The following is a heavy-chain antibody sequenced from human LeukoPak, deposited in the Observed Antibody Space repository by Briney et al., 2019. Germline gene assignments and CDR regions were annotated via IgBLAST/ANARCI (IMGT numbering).Heavy chain of an antibody. Sequence: GGSLRLPCAASGFIFGDYYMDWIRQSPGKGLEWISYITSSASAIHYADSVRGRSTISRDNSKNSLFLQMHSLRVEDTAVYYCARGRGYYGFHHWGQGTLVTVSS. D-gene: IGHD3-10*01. J-gene: IGHJ1*01. CDR2: ITSSASAI. CDR3: ARGRGYYGFHH. V-gene: IGHV3-11*01. CDR1: GFIFGDYY.